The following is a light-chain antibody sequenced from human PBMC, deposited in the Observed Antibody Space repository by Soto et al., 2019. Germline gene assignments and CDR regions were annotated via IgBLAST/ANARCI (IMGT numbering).Light chain of an antibody. V-gene: IGKV1-5*03. CDR2: KAS. CDR1: QRISNW. CDR3: QQYNTYWT. J-gene: IGKJ1*01. Sequence: DIQMTHSPSTLSASVGDRVTITCRASQRISNWLAWYQQKPGKAPKLLIYKASSLESGVPSRFIGGGSGTEFTLTISSLQPDDFATYYCQQYNTYWTFGQGTKVDIK.